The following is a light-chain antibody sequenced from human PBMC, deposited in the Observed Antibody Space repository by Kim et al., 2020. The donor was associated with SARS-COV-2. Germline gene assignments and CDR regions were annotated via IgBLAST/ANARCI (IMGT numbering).Light chain of an antibody. Sequence: QSALTQPASVSGSPGQSITISCTGTSSDVGGYNYVSWYQLHPGKAPKLMIYDVSNRPSGVSNRFSGSKSGNTASLTISGLQAEDEADYYCSSYTSSSTGVFGGGTQLTVL. J-gene: IGLJ3*02. CDR2: DVS. CDR3: SSYTSSSTGV. V-gene: IGLV2-14*03. CDR1: SSDVGGYNY.